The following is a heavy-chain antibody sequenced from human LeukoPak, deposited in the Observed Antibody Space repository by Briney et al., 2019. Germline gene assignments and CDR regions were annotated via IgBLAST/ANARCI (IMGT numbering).Heavy chain of an antibody. CDR2: IYHSGST. D-gene: IGHD6-19*01. CDR1: GGSISSSNW. Sequence: PSETLSLTCAVSGGSISSSNWWSWVRQPPGKGLEWIGEIYHSGSTNYNPSLKSRVTISVDTSKNQFSLKLSSVTAADTAVYYCARLCSSGWYVDYWGQGTLVTVSS. J-gene: IGHJ4*02. CDR3: ARLCSSGWYVDY. V-gene: IGHV4-4*02.